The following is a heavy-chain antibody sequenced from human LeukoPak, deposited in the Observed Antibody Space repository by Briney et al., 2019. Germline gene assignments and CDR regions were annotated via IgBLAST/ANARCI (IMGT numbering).Heavy chain of an antibody. CDR2: ISYDGSNK. J-gene: IGHJ4*02. CDR3: AKGYWVLRKGFDS. V-gene: IGHV3-30*18. CDR1: GFTFSSYG. Sequence: GRSLRLSCAASGFTFSSYGMHWVRQAPGKGLEWVAVISYDGSNKYYADSVKGRFTISRDNSKNTLYLQMNNLTAEDTAFYYCAKGYWVLRKGFDSWGQGTLVTVSS. D-gene: IGHD3-3*01.